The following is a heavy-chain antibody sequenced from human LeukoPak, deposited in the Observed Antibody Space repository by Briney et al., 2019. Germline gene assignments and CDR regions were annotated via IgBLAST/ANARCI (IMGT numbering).Heavy chain of an antibody. CDR1: GYTFTGYY. D-gene: IGHD3-22*01. CDR3: ARGKPTYYYDSSGPIEAEYFQH. Sequence: ASVKVSCKASGYTFTGYYMHWVRQAPGQGLEWMGWINPNSGGTNYAQKFQGRVTMTRNTSISTAYMELSSLRSEDTAVYYCARGKPTYYYDSSGPIEAEYFQHWGQGTLVTVSS. CDR2: INPNSGGT. V-gene: IGHV1-2*02. J-gene: IGHJ1*01.